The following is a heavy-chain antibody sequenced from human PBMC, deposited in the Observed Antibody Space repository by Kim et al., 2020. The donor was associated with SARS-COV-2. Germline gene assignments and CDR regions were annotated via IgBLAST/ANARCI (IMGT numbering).Heavy chain of an antibody. Sequence: GGSLRLSCAASGFTFSSYGMHWVRQAPGKGLEWVAVIWYDGSNKYYADSVKGRFTISRDNSKNTLYLQMNSLRAEDTAVYYCARDSRDYYVYGMDVWGQGTTVTVSS. V-gene: IGHV3-33*01. CDR1: GFTFSSYG. D-gene: IGHD3-10*02. CDR2: IWYDGSNK. J-gene: IGHJ6*02. CDR3: ARDSRDYYVYGMDV.